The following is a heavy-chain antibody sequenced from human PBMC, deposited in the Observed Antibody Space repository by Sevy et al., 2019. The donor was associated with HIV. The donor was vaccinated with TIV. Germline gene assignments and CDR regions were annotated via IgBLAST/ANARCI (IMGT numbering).Heavy chain of an antibody. CDR1: GYTFTSYG. D-gene: IGHD1-26*01. CDR2: ISAYNGNT. CDR3: ARDHIVGALFGSGYFDY. J-gene: IGHJ4*02. Sequence: ASVKVSCKASGYTFTSYGISWVRQAPGQGLEWMGWISAYNGNTNYAQKLQGRVTMTTDTSTSTAYMELRSLRSDDTAVYYCARDHIVGALFGSGYFDYWGQRTLVTVSS. V-gene: IGHV1-18*01.